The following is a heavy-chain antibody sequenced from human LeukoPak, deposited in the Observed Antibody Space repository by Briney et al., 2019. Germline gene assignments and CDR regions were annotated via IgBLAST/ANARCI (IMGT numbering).Heavy chain of an antibody. CDR1: GYTFTGYY. CDR3: GVYCSSTSCTYSSSSPETPIDY. CDR2: INPNSGGT. V-gene: IGHV1-2*02. Sequence: ASVKVSCKASGYTFTGYYMHWVRQAPGQGLEWMGWINPNSGGTNYAQKFQGRVTMTRDTSISTAYMELSRLRSDDTAVYYCGVYCSSTSCTYSSSSPETPIDYWGQGTLVTVSS. J-gene: IGHJ4*02. D-gene: IGHD2-2*01.